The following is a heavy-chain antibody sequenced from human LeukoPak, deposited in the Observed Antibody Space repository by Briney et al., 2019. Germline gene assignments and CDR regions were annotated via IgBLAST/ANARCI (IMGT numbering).Heavy chain of an antibody. CDR1: GGSISSNY. V-gene: IGHV4-4*07. J-gene: IGHJ5*02. CDR3: ARDWITPRSSGWYEGWFDP. D-gene: IGHD6-19*01. CDR2: IYTSGST. Sequence: SETLSLTCTVSGGSISSNYWSWIRQPAGKGLEWIGRIYTSGSTNYNPSLKSRVTMSVDTSKNQFSLKLSSVTAADTAVYYCARDWITPRSSGWYEGWFDPWGQGTLVTVSS.